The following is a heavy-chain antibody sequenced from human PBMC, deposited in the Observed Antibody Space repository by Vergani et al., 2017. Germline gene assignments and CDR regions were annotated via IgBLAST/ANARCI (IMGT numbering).Heavy chain of an antibody. D-gene: IGHD3-10*01. V-gene: IGHV4-34*01. CDR3: ARGFGGSGSYGIDY. CDR1: GGSFSGYY. CDR2: INHSGST. Sequence: QVQLQQWGAGLLKPSETLSLTCAVYGGSFSGYYWSWIRQPPGTGLEWIGEINHSGSTNYNPSLKSRVTVSVDTSKNQFSLKLSSVTAADTAVYYCARGFGGSGSYGIDYWGQGTLVTVSS. J-gene: IGHJ4*02.